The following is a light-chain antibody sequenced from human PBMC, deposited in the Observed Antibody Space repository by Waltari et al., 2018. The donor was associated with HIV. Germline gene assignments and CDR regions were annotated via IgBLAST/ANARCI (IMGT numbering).Light chain of an antibody. Sequence: QSALTQPPSASGSPGQSVTISCTGTSSDVGAYNLVSWYQQRPGEAPKLMLYEVTKRPSGVPARFSGSKSGNTASLTVSGLQAEDEADYYCSSYAGSATLAFGGGTKLTVL. CDR3: SSYAGSATLA. CDR2: EVT. V-gene: IGLV2-8*01. CDR1: SSDVGAYNL. J-gene: IGLJ2*01.